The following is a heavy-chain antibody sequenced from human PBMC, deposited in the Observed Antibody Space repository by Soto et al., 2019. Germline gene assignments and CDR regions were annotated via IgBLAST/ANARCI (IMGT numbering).Heavy chain of an antibody. V-gene: IGHV1-69*01. J-gene: IGHJ4*02. CDR1: GGTYSSYA. Sequence: VDCKAAGGTYSSYAIGWVREAPGQELEWMGGIIPIFGTANYAQKFQGRVTITADESTSTAYMELSSLRSEDTAVYYCAGGVAPAPPGFDYPGQGPLVTVS. CDR2: IIPIFGTA. D-gene: IGHD2-2*01. CDR3: AGGVAPAPPGFDY.